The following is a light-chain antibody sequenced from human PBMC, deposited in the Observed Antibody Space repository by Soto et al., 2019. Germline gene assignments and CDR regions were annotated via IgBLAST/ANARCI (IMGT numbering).Light chain of an antibody. CDR2: DVS. Sequence: SVLTQPASVSGSPGQSITISCSGTSSDVGAYNYDSWYQQYPGEAPKVIIYDVSHRPAGVSNRFSGPKSGNTASLTISGLQTQDEADYYCSSYTSATTYVFGTGTKVTVL. V-gene: IGLV2-14*01. CDR3: SSYTSATTYV. CDR1: SSDVGAYNY. J-gene: IGLJ1*01.